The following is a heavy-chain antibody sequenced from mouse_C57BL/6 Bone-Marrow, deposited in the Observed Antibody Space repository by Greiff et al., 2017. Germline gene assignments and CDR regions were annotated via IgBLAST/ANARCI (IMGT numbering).Heavy chain of an antibody. V-gene: IGHV1-19*01. CDR1: GYTFTDYY. J-gene: IGHJ4*01. Sequence: EVQLVESGPVLVKPGASVKMSCKASGYTFTDYYMNWVKQSHGKSLEWIGVINPYNGGTSYNQKFKGKATLTVDKSSSTAYMELNSLTSEDSAVYYCAREADYPDAMDYWGQGTSVTVSS. CDR3: AREADYPDAMDY. CDR2: INPYNGGT. D-gene: IGHD2-4*01.